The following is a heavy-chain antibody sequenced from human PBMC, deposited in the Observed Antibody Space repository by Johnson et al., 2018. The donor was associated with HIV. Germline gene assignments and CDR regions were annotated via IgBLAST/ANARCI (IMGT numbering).Heavy chain of an antibody. CDR2: IWYDGSNK. CDR1: GFTFSSYG. Sequence: QVQLVESGGGLVQPGGSLRLSCAASGFTFSSYGMHWVRQAPGKGLAWVAVIWYDGSNKSYADSVKGRFTISRDNSKDTLSLQMNSLRDEDTAVYYCAKVGDGSGYYFDAFDIWGQGTMVTVSS. D-gene: IGHD3-22*01. V-gene: IGHV3-33*06. CDR3: AKVGDGSGYYFDAFDI. J-gene: IGHJ3*02.